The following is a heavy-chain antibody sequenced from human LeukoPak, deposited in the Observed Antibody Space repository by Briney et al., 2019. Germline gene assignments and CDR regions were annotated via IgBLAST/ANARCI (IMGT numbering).Heavy chain of an antibody. V-gene: IGHV3-23*01. Sequence: GGSLRLSCAASGFTFSRSAMSWVRQTPGKGLEWVSSITGNTATTYYADSVKGRFTISRDNSKNTLFLQMNSLRAEDPAIYFCAKERRRVDTAMVRSYYFDYWGQGTLVTVSS. D-gene: IGHD5-18*01. CDR2: ITGNTATT. CDR3: AKERRRVDTAMVRSYYFDY. J-gene: IGHJ4*02. CDR1: GFTFSRSA.